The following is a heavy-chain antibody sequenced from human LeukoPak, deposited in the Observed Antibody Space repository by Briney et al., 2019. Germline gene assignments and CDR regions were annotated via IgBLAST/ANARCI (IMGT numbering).Heavy chain of an antibody. D-gene: IGHD2-2*01. V-gene: IGHV3-7*01. Sequence: GGSLRLSCAASGFTFSSYWMSWVRQAPGKGLEWVANIKQDGSEKYYVDPVKGRFTISRDNAKNSLYLQMNSLRAEDTAVYYCARESGVPAAPVYYYGMDVWGQGTTVTVSS. CDR3: ARESGVPAAPVYYYGMDV. J-gene: IGHJ6*02. CDR2: IKQDGSEK. CDR1: GFTFSSYW.